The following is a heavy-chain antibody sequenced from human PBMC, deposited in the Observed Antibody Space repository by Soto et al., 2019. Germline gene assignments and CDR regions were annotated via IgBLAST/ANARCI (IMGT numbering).Heavy chain of an antibody. CDR1: GGSISSYY. Sequence: SETLSLTCTVSGGSISSYYRSWIRQPPGKGLEWIGYIYYSGSTNYNPSLKSRVTISVDTSKNQFSLKLSSVTAADTAVYYCARLLRYFDWHYFDYWGQGTLVTVS. V-gene: IGHV4-59*08. CDR2: IYYSGST. D-gene: IGHD3-9*01. CDR3: ARLLRYFDWHYFDY. J-gene: IGHJ4*02.